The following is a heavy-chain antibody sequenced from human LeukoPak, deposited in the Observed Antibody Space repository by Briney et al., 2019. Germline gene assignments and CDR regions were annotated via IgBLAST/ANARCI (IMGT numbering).Heavy chain of an antibody. CDR2: IYSGGST. D-gene: IGHD3-10*01. Sequence: PGGSLRLSCAASGFTFSSYAMSWVRQAPGKGLEWVSVIYSGGSTYYADSVKGRFTISRDNSKNTLYLQMNSLRAEDTAVYYCARVDYYGSGSYPATFDPWGQGTLVTVSS. J-gene: IGHJ5*02. CDR3: ARVDYYGSGSYPATFDP. CDR1: GFTFSSYA. V-gene: IGHV3-53*01.